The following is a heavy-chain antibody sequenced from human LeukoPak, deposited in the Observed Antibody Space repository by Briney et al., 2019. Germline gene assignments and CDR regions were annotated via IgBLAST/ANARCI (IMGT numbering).Heavy chain of an antibody. Sequence: SETLSLTCAVSGYSINIGYYWGWIRQSPGKGLEWIGIVYHTGSSYYNPSLKSRVTISVDTSKNQLSLNLNSVTAADTAVYFCATIAISGNVWSFSHLRIDSWGQGILVTVSS. CDR2: VYHTGSS. V-gene: IGHV4-38-2*01. CDR3: ATIAISGNVWSFSHLRIDS. CDR1: GYSINIGYY. D-gene: IGHD6-19*01. J-gene: IGHJ4*02.